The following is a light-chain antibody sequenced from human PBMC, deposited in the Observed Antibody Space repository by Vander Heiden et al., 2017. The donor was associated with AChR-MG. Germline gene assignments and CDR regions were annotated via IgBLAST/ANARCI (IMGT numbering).Light chain of an antibody. CDR3: MIWHSSAEV. Sequence: QAVLTQPSSLSAPPGASASLTCTLRSGINVGTYRIYWYQQKPGSPPQYLLRYKSDSDKQQGSGVPSRFSGSKDASANAGILLISGLQSEDEAYYYCMIWHSSAEVFGGGTKLTVL. V-gene: IGLV5-45*02. CDR2: YKSDSDK. J-gene: IGLJ2*01. CDR1: SGINVGTYR.